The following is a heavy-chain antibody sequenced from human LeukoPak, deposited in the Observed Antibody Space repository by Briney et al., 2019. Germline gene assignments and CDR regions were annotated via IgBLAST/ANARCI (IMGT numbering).Heavy chain of an antibody. V-gene: IGHV1-2*02. CDR3: ARDRLSRYGSGRWFDP. Sequence: ASVKVSCKASGYTFTGYYMHWVRQAPGQGLEWMGWINPNSGGTNYAQKFQGRVTMTRDTSISTAYMELSRLRSDDTAVYYCARDRLSRYGSGRWFDPWGQGTLVTASS. CDR2: INPNSGGT. J-gene: IGHJ5*02. CDR1: GYTFTGYY. D-gene: IGHD3-10*01.